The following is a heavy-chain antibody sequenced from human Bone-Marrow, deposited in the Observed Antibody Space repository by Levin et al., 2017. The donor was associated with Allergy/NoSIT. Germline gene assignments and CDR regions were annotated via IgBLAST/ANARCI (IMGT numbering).Heavy chain of an antibody. D-gene: IGHD1-26*01. CDR3: ARAGELDCADWFFDL. CDR2: ISTSSGTI. Sequence: GGSLRLSCAASGFTFRSHSMNWVRQAPGKGLEWVSYISTSSGTIYYAESVKGRFTISRDNARNSLYLQMDSLRAEDTALYYCARAGELDCADWFFDLWGRGTLVTVSS. CDR1: GFTFRSHS. V-gene: IGHV3-48*04. J-gene: IGHJ2*01.